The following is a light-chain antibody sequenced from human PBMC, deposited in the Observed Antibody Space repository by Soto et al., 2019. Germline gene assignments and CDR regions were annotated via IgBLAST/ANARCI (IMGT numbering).Light chain of an antibody. CDR2: DAS. Sequence: DIVMTQSPVTLSVSPGERATLSCRASQSVSSYLAWYQQKPGQAPRLLIYDASNRATGIPARFSGSGSGTDFTLTISRLEPEDFAVYYCQQYGSSPRAFGPGTKVDIK. CDR1: QSVSSY. V-gene: IGKV3-20*01. J-gene: IGKJ3*01. CDR3: QQYGSSPRA.